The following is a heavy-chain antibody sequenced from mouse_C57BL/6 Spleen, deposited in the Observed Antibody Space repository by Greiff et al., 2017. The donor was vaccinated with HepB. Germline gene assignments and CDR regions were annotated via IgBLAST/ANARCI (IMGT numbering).Heavy chain of an antibody. CDR1: GFTFSSYG. CDR3: ARQLLSYAMDY. J-gene: IGHJ4*01. V-gene: IGHV5-6*01. CDR2: ISSGGGNT. Sequence: EVMLVESGGDLVKPGGSLKLSCAASGFTFSSYGMSWVRQTPDKRLEWVATISSGGGNTYYPDSVKGRFTLSRGNAKNTLYLQMSSLKSEDTAMYYCARQLLSYAMDYWGQGTSVTVSS.